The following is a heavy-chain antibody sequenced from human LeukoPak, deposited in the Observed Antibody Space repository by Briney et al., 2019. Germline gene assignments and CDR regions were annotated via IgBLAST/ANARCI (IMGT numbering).Heavy chain of an antibody. CDR3: ARDSYSGSYSYFDY. D-gene: IGHD1-26*01. CDR2: INWNGGST. V-gene: IGHV3-20*04. J-gene: IGHJ4*02. Sequence: GGSLRLSCAASGFTFDDYGMSWVRQAPGKGLEWVSGINWNGGSTGYADSVKGRFTISRDNAKNSLYLQMNSLRAEDTALYYCARDSYSGSYSYFDYWGQGTLVTVSS. CDR1: GFTFDDYG.